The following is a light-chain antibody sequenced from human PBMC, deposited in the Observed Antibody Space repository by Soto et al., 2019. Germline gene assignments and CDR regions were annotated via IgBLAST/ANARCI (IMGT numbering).Light chain of an antibody. CDR1: QSISSW. Sequence: DIQMTQSPSTLSASVGDRVTITCRASQSISSWLAWYQQKPGKAPKLLIYDAFSLESGVPSRFSGSGSGTEFTLITISLQPYDFAAYYCQQYNSYSALTFGGGTKVEIK. CDR2: DAF. J-gene: IGKJ4*01. CDR3: QQYNSYSALT. V-gene: IGKV1-5*01.